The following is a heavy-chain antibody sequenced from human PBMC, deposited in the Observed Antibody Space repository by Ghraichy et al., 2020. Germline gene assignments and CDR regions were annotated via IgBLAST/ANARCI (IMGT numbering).Heavy chain of an antibody. CDR1: GFTFSSYA. V-gene: IGHV3-23*01. Sequence: GGSLRLSCAASGFTFSSYAMNWVRQAPGKGLEWVSTISGNGGNTYYADSVKGRFTISRDNSKNTLYLQMNSLAAEDTAVYYCAKATDYDSSGYYGVGYWGQGTLVTGSS. CDR2: ISGNGGNT. J-gene: IGHJ1*01. D-gene: IGHD3-22*01. CDR3: AKATDYDSSGYYGVGY.